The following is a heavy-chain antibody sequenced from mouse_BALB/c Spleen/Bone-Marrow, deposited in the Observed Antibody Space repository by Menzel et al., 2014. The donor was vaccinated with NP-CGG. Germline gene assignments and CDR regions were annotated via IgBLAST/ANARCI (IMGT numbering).Heavy chain of an antibody. CDR1: GYTFTSYW. V-gene: IGHV1-7*01. J-gene: IGHJ3*01. D-gene: IGHD1-1*01. Sequence: VQLQQSGAELAKPGASVKMSCKASGYTFTSYWMHWVKQRLGQGLEWIGYINPTTGYTEYNQKFKDKPTLTADKSSSTAYMQLSILTSEDSSVYYCARRTYGSGYGFAYWGQGTLVTVSA. CDR2: INPTTGYT. CDR3: ARRTYGSGYGFAY.